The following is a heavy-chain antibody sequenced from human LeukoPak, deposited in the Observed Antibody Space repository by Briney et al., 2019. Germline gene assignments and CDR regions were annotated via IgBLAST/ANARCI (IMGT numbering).Heavy chain of an antibody. J-gene: IGHJ6*02. CDR3: AREIMVPTILSPENGMDV. V-gene: IGHV4-4*07. Sequence: PSETLSLTCTVSGGSISSYYWSWIRQPAGKGLEWIGRIYTSGSTNYNPSLKSRVTMSVDTSKNQFSLKLSSVTAADTAVYYCAREIMVPTILSPENGMDVWGQGTTVTVSS. D-gene: IGHD5-12*01. CDR2: IYTSGST. CDR1: GGSISSYY.